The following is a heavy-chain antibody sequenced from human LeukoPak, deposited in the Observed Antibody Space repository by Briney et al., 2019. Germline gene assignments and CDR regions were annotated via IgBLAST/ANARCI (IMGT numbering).Heavy chain of an antibody. D-gene: IGHD6-13*01. Sequence: SETLSLTCNVSGGSIRGYYWSWIRQPPGKGLEWIGYIYYSGSTNYNPSLKSRVTISVDTSKNQFSLKLSSVTAADTAVYYCARHSSSWSNWFDPWGQGTLVTVSS. V-gene: IGHV4-59*01. CDR2: IYYSGST. J-gene: IGHJ5*02. CDR1: GGSIRGYY. CDR3: ARHSSSWSNWFDP.